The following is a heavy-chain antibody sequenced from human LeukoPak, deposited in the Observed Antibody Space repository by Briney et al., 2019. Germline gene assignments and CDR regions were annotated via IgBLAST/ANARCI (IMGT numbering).Heavy chain of an antibody. CDR3: ARGATISETGYFDF. Sequence: SETLSLTCAVYGGSFSRYYWSWIRQSPGKGLEWIAEVDHRGDTNYNPSVKSRVTISVDTSKNQFSLKMRSLSAADTALYYCARGATISETGYFDFWGQGTLVTVSS. V-gene: IGHV4-34*01. CDR2: VDHRGDT. D-gene: IGHD5-24*01. CDR1: GGSFSRYY. J-gene: IGHJ4*03.